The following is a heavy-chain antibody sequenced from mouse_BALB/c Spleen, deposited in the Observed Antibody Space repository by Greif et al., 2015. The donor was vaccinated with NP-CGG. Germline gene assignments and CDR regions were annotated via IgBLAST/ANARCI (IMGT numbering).Heavy chain of an antibody. CDR1: GFNIKDYY. J-gene: IGHJ4*01. CDR3: NADGYYVEAMDY. Sequence: EVMLVESGAELVRSGASVKLSCTASGFNIKDYYMHWVKQRPEQGLEWIGWIDPENGDTEYAPKFQGKATMTADTSSNTAYLQLSSLTSEDTAVYYCNADGYYVEAMDYWGQGTSVTVSS. V-gene: IGHV14-4*02. D-gene: IGHD2-3*01. CDR2: IDPENGDT.